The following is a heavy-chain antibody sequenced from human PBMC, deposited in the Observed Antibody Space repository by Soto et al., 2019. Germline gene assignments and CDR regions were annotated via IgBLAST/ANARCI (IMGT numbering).Heavy chain of an antibody. Sequence: QVQLVQSGAEVKKPGASVKVSCKAPGYTFTNYDINWVRQATGQGLEWMGWMNPNGGNTGYAPEFQGRVTMTRDTSTNTAYMELRSLRSDDTAMYYCARCIYPSRAVHYYYDSRGQGTLITVSS. CDR3: ARCIYPSRAVHYYYDS. CDR2: MNPNGGNT. J-gene: IGHJ4*02. D-gene: IGHD6-19*01. V-gene: IGHV1-8*01. CDR1: GYTFTNYD.